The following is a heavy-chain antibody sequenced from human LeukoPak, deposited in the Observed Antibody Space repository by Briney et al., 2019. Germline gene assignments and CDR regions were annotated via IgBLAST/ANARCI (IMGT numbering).Heavy chain of an antibody. CDR1: GGSFSSYY. D-gene: IGHD3-10*01. J-gene: IGHJ3*02. CDR3: ARALLLWFGEPTTRDAFDI. Sequence: SETLSLTCAVYGGSFSSYYWSWIRQPPGKGLEWIGEINHSGSTNYNPSLKSRVTISVDTSKNQFSLKLSSVTAADTAVYYCARALLLWFGEPTTRDAFDIWGQGTMVTVSS. V-gene: IGHV4-34*01. CDR2: INHSGST.